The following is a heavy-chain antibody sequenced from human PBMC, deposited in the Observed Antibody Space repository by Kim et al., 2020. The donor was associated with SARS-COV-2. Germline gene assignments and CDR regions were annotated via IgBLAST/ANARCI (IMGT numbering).Heavy chain of an antibody. CDR1: GYSFSNYY. V-gene: IGHV5-51*01. J-gene: IGHJ5*02. CDR3: AVLPGIASPVLSWFDP. Sequence: GESLKISCKGSGYSFSNYYIGWVRQMPGKGLELMGIIYPDDSDTTYSPSFQGQVTISADKSITTAFLQWTSLKASDTAMYYCAVLPGIASPVLSWFDPWGRRTLVTVFS. D-gene: IGHD6-13*01. CDR2: IYPDDSDT.